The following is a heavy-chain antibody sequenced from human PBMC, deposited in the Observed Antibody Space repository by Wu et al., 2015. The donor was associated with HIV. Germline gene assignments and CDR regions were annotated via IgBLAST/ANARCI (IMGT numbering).Heavy chain of an antibody. D-gene: IGHD3-22*01. CDR3: ARTYYYDNGRRFFDY. CDR1: GGSIRSSSHY. CDR2: VYYVGKT. V-gene: IGHV4-39*07. Sequence: QVQLQESGPGLVKPSETLSLTCSVSGGSIRSSSHYWDWIRPPPGKGLEWIGNVYYVGKTYYSSSLRSRVSISVGTSKNEFSLRLSSVSAADTAVYYCARTYYYDNGRRFFDYWGQGMLVTVSS. J-gene: IGHJ4*02.